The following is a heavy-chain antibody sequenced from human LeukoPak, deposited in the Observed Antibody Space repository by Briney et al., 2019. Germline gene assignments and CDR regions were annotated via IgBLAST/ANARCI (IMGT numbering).Heavy chain of an antibody. J-gene: IGHJ3*02. V-gene: IGHV1-69*13. D-gene: IGHD1-26*01. CDR3: ARNSRGGSGSYLDAFDI. CDR2: IIPIFGTA. Sequence: ASVKVSCKASGGTFSSYAFSWVRQAPGQGLEWMGGIIPIFGTANYAQKFQGRVTITADESTSTAYMELSSLRSEDTAVYYCARNSRGGSGSYLDAFDIWGQGTMVTVSS. CDR1: GGTFSSYA.